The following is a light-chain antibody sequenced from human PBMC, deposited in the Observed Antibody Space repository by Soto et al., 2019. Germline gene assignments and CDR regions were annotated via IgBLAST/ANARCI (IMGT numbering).Light chain of an antibody. CDR3: QQFNSYPLT. Sequence: AIQLTQSPSSLSASVGDRVTITCRAIQGISSALAWYQQKPGKAPKLLIYDASSLESGVPSRFIDSRSGTDVTLPLSSLQPEDFAPYYFQQFNSYPLTFGGGTKVEIK. CDR1: QGISSA. V-gene: IGKV1-13*02. CDR2: DAS. J-gene: IGKJ4*01.